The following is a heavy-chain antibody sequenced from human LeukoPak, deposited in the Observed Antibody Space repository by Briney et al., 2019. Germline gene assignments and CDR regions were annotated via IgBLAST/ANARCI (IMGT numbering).Heavy chain of an antibody. J-gene: IGHJ5*02. V-gene: IGHV4-34*01. Sequence: SSETLSLTCAVYGGSFSGYYWSWIRQPPGKGLEWIGEINHSGSTNYNPSLKSRVTISVDTSKNQFSLKLSSVTAADTAVYYCAREQEAAAAHWFDPWGQGTLVTVSS. D-gene: IGHD6-13*01. CDR1: GGSFSGYY. CDR2: INHSGST. CDR3: AREQEAAAAHWFDP.